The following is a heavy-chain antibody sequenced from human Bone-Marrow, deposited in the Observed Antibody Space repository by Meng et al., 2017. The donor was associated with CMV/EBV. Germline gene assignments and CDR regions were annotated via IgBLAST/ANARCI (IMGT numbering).Heavy chain of an antibody. CDR2: IHHSGTT. D-gene: IGHD3-22*01. V-gene: IGHV4/OR15-8*03. Sequence: ESLKISCVVSGGSISSSKWWTWVRQPPGKGLEWIGAIHHSGTTNYNTSLKSRVTMSVDKSKNHFSLSLTSVTAADTAVYFCARADSSYFDVSAYYPDAFAIWGQGTVVTVSS. J-gene: IGHJ3*02. CDR3: ARADSSYFDVSAYYPDAFAI. CDR1: GGSISSSKW.